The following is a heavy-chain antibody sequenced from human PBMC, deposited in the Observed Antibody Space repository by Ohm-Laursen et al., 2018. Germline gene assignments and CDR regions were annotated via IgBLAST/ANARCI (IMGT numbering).Heavy chain of an antibody. CDR2: ISSSGSTI. CDR1: GFTFSDYY. Sequence: GSLRLSCAASGFTFSDYYMSWIRQAPGKGLEWVSYISSSGSTIHYADSVKGRFTISRDNAKNSLYLQMNSLRAEDTAVYHCARDPVRGLTDYWGQGTLVTVSS. D-gene: IGHD3-16*01. V-gene: IGHV3-11*04. J-gene: IGHJ4*02. CDR3: ARDPVRGLTDY.